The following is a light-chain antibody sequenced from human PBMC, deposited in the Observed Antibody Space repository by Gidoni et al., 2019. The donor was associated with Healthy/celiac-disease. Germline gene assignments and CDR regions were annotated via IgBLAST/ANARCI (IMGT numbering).Light chain of an antibody. Sequence: QSVFTQPPSVSAAPGQKVTISCSGSIPNIGNNYVSWYQQLPGTAPKLLIYDNNKRPSGIPDRFSGSKSGTSATLGITGLQTGDEADYYCGTWDSSLSAVVFGGGTKLTVL. V-gene: IGLV1-51*01. J-gene: IGLJ2*01. CDR3: GTWDSSLSAVV. CDR2: DNN. CDR1: IPNIGNNY.